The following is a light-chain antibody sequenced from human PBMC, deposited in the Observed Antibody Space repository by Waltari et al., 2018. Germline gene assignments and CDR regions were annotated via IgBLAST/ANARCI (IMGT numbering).Light chain of an antibody. J-gene: IGKJ1*01. Sequence: EIVLTQSPGTLSLSPGERATISCRASQSVGRSLAWYQQKPGQSPRLLIYGASIGATGIPDRFSVGGSGTDFSLTISRLGPEDFAAYHCQHYVRLPVTFGQGTKVEIK. CDR2: GAS. CDR1: QSVGRS. CDR3: QHYVRLPVT. V-gene: IGKV3-20*01.